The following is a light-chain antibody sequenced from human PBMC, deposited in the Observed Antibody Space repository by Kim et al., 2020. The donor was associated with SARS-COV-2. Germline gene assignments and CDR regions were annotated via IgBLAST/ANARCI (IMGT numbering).Light chain of an antibody. CDR2: DAT. V-gene: IGLV7-46*01. CDR3: LLSYRGARV. J-gene: IGLJ3*02. Sequence: QAVVTQEPSLTVSPGETVTLTCGSSTGAVTSGHYPYWFQQMLGQAPRTLIYDATKRHSWTPARFSGSLLEDKAALTLSGAQPEDEADYYCLLSYRGARVFGGGTQLTVL. CDR1: TGAVTSGHY.